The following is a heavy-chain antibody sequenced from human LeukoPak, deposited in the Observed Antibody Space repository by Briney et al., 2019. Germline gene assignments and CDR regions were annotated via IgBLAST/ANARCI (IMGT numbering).Heavy chain of an antibody. D-gene: IGHD3-10*01. CDR1: GYSISSGYY. Sequence: SETLSLTCTVSGYSISSGYYWGWIRPPPGKGLEWIGSIYHSGSTYYNPSLKSRVTISVDTSKNQFSLKLSSVAAADTAVYYCARGDPELLWFGELSTWFDPWGQGTLVTVSS. J-gene: IGHJ5*02. CDR3: ARGDPELLWFGELSTWFDP. V-gene: IGHV4-38-2*02. CDR2: IYHSGST.